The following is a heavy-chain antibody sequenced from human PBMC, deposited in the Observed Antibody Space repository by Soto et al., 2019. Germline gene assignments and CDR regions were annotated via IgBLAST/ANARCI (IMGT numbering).Heavy chain of an antibody. CDR3: ATSPIFGVVSE. J-gene: IGHJ4*02. CDR2: IYYSGST. Sequence: SETLSLTCTVSGGSITSSSYYWGWIRQPPGKGLEWIGNIYYSGSTYYNPSLKSRVAISVDRSKNQFSLKLTSVIAADTAVYYCATSPIFGVVSEWGQGALVTVSS. V-gene: IGHV4-39*07. CDR1: GGSITSSSYY. D-gene: IGHD3-3*01.